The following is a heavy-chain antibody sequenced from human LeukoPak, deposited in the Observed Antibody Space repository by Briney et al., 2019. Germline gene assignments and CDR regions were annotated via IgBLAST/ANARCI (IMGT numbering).Heavy chain of an antibody. D-gene: IGHD5-12*01. CDR1: GFTFSSYA. J-gene: IGHJ4*02. Sequence: GRSLRLSCAASGFTFSSYAMHWVRQAPGKGLEWVAVISYDGSNKYYADSVKGRFTISRDNSKNTLYLQMNSLKIEDTAVYYCINFGSGYSFGHWGQGTLVTVSS. CDR3: INFGSGYSFGH. CDR2: ISYDGSNK. V-gene: IGHV3-30-3*01.